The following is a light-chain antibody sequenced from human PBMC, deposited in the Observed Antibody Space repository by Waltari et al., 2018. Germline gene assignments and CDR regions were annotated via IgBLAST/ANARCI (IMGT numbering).Light chain of an antibody. Sequence: DIQITQSPSTLSPYAGDIVTIPCRASQSISSWLAWYQQRTGKAPKLLIYKASSLESGVPSRFSGSGSGTEFTLTSSSRQPDDFATYYCQQYNSYSTFGQGTKVEIK. CDR1: QSISSW. CDR3: QQYNSYST. CDR2: KAS. J-gene: IGKJ1*01. V-gene: IGKV1-5*03.